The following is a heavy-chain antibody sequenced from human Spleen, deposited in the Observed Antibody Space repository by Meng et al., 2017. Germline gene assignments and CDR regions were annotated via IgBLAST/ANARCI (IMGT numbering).Heavy chain of an antibody. V-gene: IGHV3-23*01. CDR1: GFTFSSYA. CDR2: ITSTGGST. CDR3: VKEPPGYLQD. J-gene: IGHJ1*01. Sequence: EVQLLESGGGLVQPGGSLGLSFAASGFTFSSYAMDWVRQAPGKGLEWVSVITSTGGSTNYADSVKGRFTISRDNSKNTLYLQMNSLRAEDTAVYYCVKEPPGYLQDWGRGSLVTVSS.